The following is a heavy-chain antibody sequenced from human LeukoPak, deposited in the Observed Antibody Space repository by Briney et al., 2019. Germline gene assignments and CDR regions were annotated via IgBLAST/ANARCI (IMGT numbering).Heavy chain of an antibody. Sequence: GGSLRLSCAASGLTFSDYSMTWVRQAPGKGLEWVSYISGSGNTLYYADSVKGRFTISRDNAKNSLYLQLNSLRAEDTAVYYCARDCNGVNCYSYNFDYWGQGTLVTVSS. CDR3: ARDCNGVNCYSYNFDY. CDR1: GLTFSDYS. J-gene: IGHJ4*02. D-gene: IGHD2-15*01. CDR2: ISGSGNTL. V-gene: IGHV3-11*04.